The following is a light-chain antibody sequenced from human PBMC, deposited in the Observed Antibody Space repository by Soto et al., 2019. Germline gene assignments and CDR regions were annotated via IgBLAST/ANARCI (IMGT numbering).Light chain of an antibody. CDR2: AAS. V-gene: IGKV1-17*01. CDR3: LQHNTYPALT. CDR1: QSISTY. J-gene: IGKJ4*01. Sequence: DIQMTQSPSSLSASVGDRVRITCRSSQSISTYLHWYQQKPGKAPNLLIYAASTLQSGVPSRFSGSGSGTEFTLTISSLQPEDFATYYCLQHNTYPALTFGGGTKVDI.